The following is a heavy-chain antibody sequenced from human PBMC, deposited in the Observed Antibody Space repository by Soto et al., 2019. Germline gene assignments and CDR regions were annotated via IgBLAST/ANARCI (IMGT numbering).Heavy chain of an antibody. V-gene: IGHV3-9*01. CDR2: ISWNSGSI. CDR1: GFTFDDYA. Sequence: GGSLRLSCAASGFTFDDYAMHWVRQAPGKGLEWVPGISWNSGSIGYADSVKGRFTISRDNAKNSLYLQMNSLRAEDTALYYCAKRSSVAGVFDYWGQGTLVTVSS. CDR3: AKRSSVAGVFDY. J-gene: IGHJ4*02. D-gene: IGHD6-19*01.